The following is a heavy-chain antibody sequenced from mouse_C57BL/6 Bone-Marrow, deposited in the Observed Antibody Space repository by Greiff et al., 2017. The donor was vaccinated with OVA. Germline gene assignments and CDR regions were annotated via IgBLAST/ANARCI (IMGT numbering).Heavy chain of an antibody. Sequence: QVQLQQSGAELARPGASVQLSCKASVYTFPSYGLRWVQQRTGPGLAWIGEIYPRSGNTYYNEKFKGKATLTADKSSSTAYMELRSLTSEDSAVYFCARLLRRGDYWGQGTTLTVSS. J-gene: IGHJ2*01. CDR3: ARLLRRGDY. CDR2: IYPRSGNT. D-gene: IGHD1-1*01. CDR1: VYTFPSYG. V-gene: IGHV1-81*01.